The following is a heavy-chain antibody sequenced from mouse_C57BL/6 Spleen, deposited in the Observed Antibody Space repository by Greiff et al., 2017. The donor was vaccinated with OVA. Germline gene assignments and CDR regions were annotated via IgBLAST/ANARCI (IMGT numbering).Heavy chain of an antibody. Sequence: EVMLVESGGGLVKPGGSLKLSCAASGFTFSSYTMSWVRQTPEKRLEWVATISGGGGNTYYPDSVKGRFTISRDNAKNTLYLQMSSLRSEDTALYYCATYGGAMDYWGQGTSVTVSS. CDR3: ATYGGAMDY. CDR2: ISGGGGNT. J-gene: IGHJ4*01. V-gene: IGHV5-9*01. CDR1: GFTFSSYT. D-gene: IGHD1-1*01.